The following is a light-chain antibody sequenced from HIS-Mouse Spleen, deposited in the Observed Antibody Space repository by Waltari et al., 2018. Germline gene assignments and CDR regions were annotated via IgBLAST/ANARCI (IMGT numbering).Light chain of an antibody. Sequence: QSALTQPASVSGSTGQSMTISCTGTSSDFGSYNLVSWYQQHPGKAPKLMIYEGSKRPSGVSNRFSGSKSGNTASLTISGLQAEDEADYYCCSYAGSSTWVFGGGTKLTVL. V-gene: IGLV2-23*01. CDR2: EGS. CDR3: CSYAGSSTWV. CDR1: SSDFGSYNL. J-gene: IGLJ3*02.